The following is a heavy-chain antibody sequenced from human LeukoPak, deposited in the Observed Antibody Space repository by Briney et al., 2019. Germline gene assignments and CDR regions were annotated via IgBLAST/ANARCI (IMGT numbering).Heavy chain of an antibody. CDR3: ARGLRRGSDPGH. Sequence: ASVKVSCKASGYTFTTHDINWVRQATGQGFEWMGWMNPNIGNTGYAQNFQGRVTMTRNTSISTAYMELSSLRSEDTAVYYCARGLRRGSDPGHWGQGTLVTVSS. J-gene: IGHJ4*02. CDR1: GYTFTTHD. D-gene: IGHD6-6*01. V-gene: IGHV1-8*01. CDR2: MNPNIGNT.